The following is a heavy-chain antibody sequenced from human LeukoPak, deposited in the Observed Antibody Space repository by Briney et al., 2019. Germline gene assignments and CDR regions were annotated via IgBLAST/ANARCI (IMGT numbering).Heavy chain of an antibody. Sequence: SETLSLTCAVYGGSFSGYYWSWIRQPPGKGLEWIGEINHSGSTNYNPSLKGRVTISVDTSKNQFSLKLSSVTAADTAVYYCARGDDRFVFDYWGQGTLVTVSS. D-gene: IGHD1-1*01. J-gene: IGHJ4*02. V-gene: IGHV4-34*01. CDR1: GGSFSGYY. CDR2: INHSGST. CDR3: ARGDDRFVFDY.